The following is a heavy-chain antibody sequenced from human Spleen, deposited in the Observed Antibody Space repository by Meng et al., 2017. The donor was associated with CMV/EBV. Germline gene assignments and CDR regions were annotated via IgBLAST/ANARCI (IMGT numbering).Heavy chain of an antibody. D-gene: IGHD5-24*01. V-gene: IGHV6-1*01. Sequence: SQTLSLTCAISGDSVSSSSAAWSWIRQSPSRGLEWLGRTYYRSRWNNDYAVSVISRISINPDTSTNQFSLQLNSVTPEDTAVYYCARGGEMATSFLNYYGLDVWGQGTTVTVSS. CDR1: GDSVSSSSAA. CDR3: ARGGEMATSFLNYYGLDV. CDR2: TYYRSRWNN. J-gene: IGHJ6*02.